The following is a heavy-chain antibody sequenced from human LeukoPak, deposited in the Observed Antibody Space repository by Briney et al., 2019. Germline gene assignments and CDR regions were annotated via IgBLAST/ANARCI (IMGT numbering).Heavy chain of an antibody. J-gene: IGHJ2*01. CDR3: ARHITMVRGVIKRPDWFFDL. D-gene: IGHD3-10*01. CDR2: ISGSGRST. CDR1: GFTFSCYA. V-gene: IGHV3-23*01. Sequence: GVSLRLSCAASGFTFSCYAMSWVRQAPGKGLEWVSGISGSGRSTYYADSVKGRFTISRDNSKNTLYLQMNSLRAEDTAVYYCARHITMVRGVIKRPDWFFDLWGRGTLVTVSS.